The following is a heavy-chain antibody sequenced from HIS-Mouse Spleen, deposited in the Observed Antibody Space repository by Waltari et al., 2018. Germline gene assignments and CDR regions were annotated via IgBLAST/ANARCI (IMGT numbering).Heavy chain of an antibody. CDR3: ASHHIAALDY. V-gene: IGHV3-30-3*01. CDR1: GGSIRSSSYY. J-gene: IGHJ4*02. D-gene: IGHD6-6*01. Sequence: QLQLQESGPGLVKPSETLSLTCTVSGGSIRSSSYYWGWIRQPPGKGLEWVAVISYDGSNKYYADSVKGRFTISRDNSKNTLYLQMNSLRDEDTAVYYCASHHIAALDYWGQGTLVTVSS. CDR2: ISYDGSNK.